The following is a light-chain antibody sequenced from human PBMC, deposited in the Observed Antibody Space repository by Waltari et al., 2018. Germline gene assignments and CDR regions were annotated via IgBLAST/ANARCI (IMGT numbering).Light chain of an antibody. J-gene: IGLJ2*01. V-gene: IGLV2-14*01. CDR1: SSDIGGHNY. Sequence: QSALTQPASVSGSPGQTITISCTGTSSDIGGHNYVSWYQQHPGKAPKLMLYDVVKRPSGVANRFSGSKYGNTASLTICGLQAEDDAIYYCSSYASSKFGGGTKLTVL. CDR3: SSYASSK. CDR2: DVV.